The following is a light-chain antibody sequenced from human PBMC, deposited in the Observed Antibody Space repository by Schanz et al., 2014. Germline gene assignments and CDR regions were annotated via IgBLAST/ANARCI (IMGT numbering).Light chain of an antibody. CDR3: TSYTSSSTRV. CDR1: SSDIGRYNY. CDR2: DVT. J-gene: IGLJ3*02. V-gene: IGLV2-8*01. Sequence: QSALTQPPSASGSPGQSVTFSCTGTSSDIGRYNYVSWYQHHPGKAPKLLIYDVTKRPSGVPDRFSGSKSGNTASLTISGLQAEDEADYYCTSYTSSSTRVFGGGTKLTVL.